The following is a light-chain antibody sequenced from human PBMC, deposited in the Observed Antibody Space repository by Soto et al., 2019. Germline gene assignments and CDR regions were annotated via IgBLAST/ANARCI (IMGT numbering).Light chain of an antibody. CDR3: SSYTSSSTYV. V-gene: IGLV2-18*02. CDR1: SSDVGGSNG. J-gene: IGLJ1*01. CDR2: DVS. Sequence: QSVLTQPPSVSGSPGQSVAISCTGTSSDVGGSNGVSWYQQPPGTAPKLMIYDVSNRPSGVPDRFSGSKSGNTASLTISGLQADDEGDYYCSSYTSSSTYVFGTGTKLTVL.